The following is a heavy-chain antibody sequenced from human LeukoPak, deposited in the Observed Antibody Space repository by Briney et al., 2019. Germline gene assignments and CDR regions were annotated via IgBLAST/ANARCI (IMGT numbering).Heavy chain of an antibody. D-gene: IGHD2-15*01. J-gene: IGHJ6*03. CDR2: INPNSGGT. CDR1: GYTFTGYY. Sequence: ASVKVSCKASGYTFTGYYMHWVRQAPGQGLEWMGRINPNSGGTSYAQKFQGRVTMTRDTSVSTAYMELSRLRSDDTAVYYCLVATTGSYYYYYMDVWGKGTTVTVSS. CDR3: LVATTGSYYYYYMDV. V-gene: IGHV1-2*06.